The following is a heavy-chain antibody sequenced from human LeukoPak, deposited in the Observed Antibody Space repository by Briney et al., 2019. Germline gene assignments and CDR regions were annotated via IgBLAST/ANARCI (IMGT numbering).Heavy chain of an antibody. CDR3: AKARGVVVPAAKDY. CDR2: ISGSGGST. D-gene: IGHD2-2*01. CDR1: GFTFSSYA. J-gene: IGHJ4*02. V-gene: IGHV3-23*01. Sequence: GGSLRLSCAASGFTFSSYAMSWVRQAPGKGLEWVSAISGSGGSTYYADSVKGRFTISRDNSTNTLYLQMNSLRAEDTAVYYCAKARGVVVPAAKDYWGQGTLVTVSS.